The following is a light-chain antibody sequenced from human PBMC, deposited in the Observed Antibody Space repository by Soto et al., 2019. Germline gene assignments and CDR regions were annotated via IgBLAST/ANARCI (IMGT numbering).Light chain of an antibody. CDR3: QQYESWPRT. Sequence: EIVMTQSPDTLSMSPGEGATLSCRASQSFSSRLVWYQQKPGQAPRLLIYGASTRAPGIPARFSGSGSGTEFTLTISSLQSEDFAIYYCQQYESWPRTFGQGTKVEIK. CDR1: QSFSSR. J-gene: IGKJ1*01. CDR2: GAS. V-gene: IGKV3-15*01.